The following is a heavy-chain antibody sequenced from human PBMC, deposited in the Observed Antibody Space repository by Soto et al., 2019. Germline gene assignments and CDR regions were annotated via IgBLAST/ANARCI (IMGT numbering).Heavy chain of an antibody. CDR1: GGSISSGGYY. CDR2: IYYSGST. V-gene: IGHV4-31*03. Sequence: SETLSLTCTVSGGSISSGGYYWSWIRQHPGKGLEWIGYIYYSGSTYYNPSLKSRVTISVDTSKNQFSLKLSSVTAADTAVYYCARDGDRQKYCTNGVCCTDYYYYMDVWGKGTTVTVSS. D-gene: IGHD2-8*01. J-gene: IGHJ6*03. CDR3: ARDGDRQKYCTNGVCCTDYYYYMDV.